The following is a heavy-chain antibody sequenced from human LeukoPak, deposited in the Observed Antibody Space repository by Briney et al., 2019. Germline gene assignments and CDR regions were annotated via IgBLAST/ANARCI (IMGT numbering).Heavy chain of an antibody. J-gene: IGHJ4*02. V-gene: IGHV3-23*01. CDR3: AKEKGPRLPCDY. CDR2: ISGSGGST. Sequence: GGSLRLSCAASGFTFSSYAMNWVRQAPGKGLEWVSGISGSGGSTYYADSVKGRFTISRDNSKNTLYVQMNSLRAEDTAVYYCAKEKGPRLPCDYWGQGTLVTVSS. CDR1: GFTFSSYA. D-gene: IGHD5-12*01.